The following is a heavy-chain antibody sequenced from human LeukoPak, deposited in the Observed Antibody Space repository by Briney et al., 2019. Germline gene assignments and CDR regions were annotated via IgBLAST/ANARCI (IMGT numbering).Heavy chain of an antibody. Sequence: PGGSLRLSCAASGFTFSDYAMHWVRQAPGKGLEWVAVISYDGSNKYYADSVKGRFTISRDNSKNTLYLQMNSLRADGTAVYYCAPNVGIWGQGTMVTVSS. J-gene: IGHJ3*02. CDR2: ISYDGSNK. D-gene: IGHD2-15*01. CDR3: APNVGI. V-gene: IGHV3-30*04. CDR1: GFTFSDYA.